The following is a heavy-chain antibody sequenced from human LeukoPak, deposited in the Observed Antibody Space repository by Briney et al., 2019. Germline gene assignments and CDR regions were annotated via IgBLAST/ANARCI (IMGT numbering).Heavy chain of an antibody. D-gene: IGHD3-10*01. CDR2: IWYDGSNK. V-gene: IGHV3-33*01. Sequence: SGGSLRLSCAASGFTFSSYGMHWVRQAPGKGLEWVAVIWYDGSNKYYADSVKGRFTISRDNSKNTLYLQMNSLRAEDTAVYYCARDYGSGGGFDYWGQGTLVTVSS. CDR3: ARDYGSGGGFDY. CDR1: GFTFSSYG. J-gene: IGHJ4*02.